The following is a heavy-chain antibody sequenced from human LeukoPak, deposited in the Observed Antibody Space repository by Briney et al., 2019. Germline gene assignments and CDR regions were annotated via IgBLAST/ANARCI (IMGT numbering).Heavy chain of an antibody. CDR1: GDTFSRHG. Sequence: SLKVSCTASGDTFSRHGISWVRQAPGQGLEWMGGIMRMFGTPYYPQKFQGRLTITTDDSTSTAHMELSSLRSEDTAMYFCARGIAYSYGYDYFDYWGQGTLVTVSS. J-gene: IGHJ4*02. V-gene: IGHV1-69*05. CDR3: ARGIAYSYGYDYFDY. CDR2: IMRMFGTP. D-gene: IGHD5-18*01.